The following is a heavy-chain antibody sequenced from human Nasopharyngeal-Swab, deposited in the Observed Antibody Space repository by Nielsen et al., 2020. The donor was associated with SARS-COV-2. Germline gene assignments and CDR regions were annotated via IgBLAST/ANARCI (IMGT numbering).Heavy chain of an antibody. CDR2: ISGSGGGT. Sequence: VRQAPGKGLEWVSAISGSGGGTYYADSVKGRFTISRDNSKNTLYLQMNSLRAEDTAVYYCAKEPFYDFWSGYYWDYWGQGTLVTVSS. CDR3: AKEPFYDFWSGYYWDY. D-gene: IGHD3-3*01. V-gene: IGHV3-23*01. J-gene: IGHJ4*02.